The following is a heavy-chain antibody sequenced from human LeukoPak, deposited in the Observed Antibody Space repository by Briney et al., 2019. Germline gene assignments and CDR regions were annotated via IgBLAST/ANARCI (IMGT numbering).Heavy chain of an antibody. CDR2: ISSSSGSI. J-gene: IGHJ4*02. Sequence: TGGSLRLSCASSGFTFGTYSMNWARQAPGKGLEWVSSISSSSGSIYYADSVKGRFTISRDNSKNTLFLQMSSLRTEDTAVYYCASPYSGYDYNFDHWGQGTLVTVSS. V-gene: IGHV3-21*01. D-gene: IGHD5-12*01. CDR1: GFTFGTYS. CDR3: ASPYSGYDYNFDH.